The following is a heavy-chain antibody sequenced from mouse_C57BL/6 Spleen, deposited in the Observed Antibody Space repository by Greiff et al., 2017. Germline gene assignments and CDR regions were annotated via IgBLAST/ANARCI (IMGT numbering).Heavy chain of an antibody. CDR3: ASQFITTVVEDSYFDY. CDR1: GYTFTGYW. V-gene: IGHV1-9*01. Sequence: QVQLQQSGAELMKPGASVKLSCKATGYTFTGYWIEWVKQRPGHGLEWIGEILPGSGSTNYNEKFKGKATFTANTSSNTAYMQLSSLTTEDSAIYYCASQFITTVVEDSYFDYWGQVTPPPVSS. D-gene: IGHD1-1*01. J-gene: IGHJ2*01. CDR2: ILPGSGST.